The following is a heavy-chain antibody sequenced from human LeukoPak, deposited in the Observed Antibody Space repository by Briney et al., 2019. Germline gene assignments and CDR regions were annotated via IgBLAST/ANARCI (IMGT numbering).Heavy chain of an antibody. Sequence: GESLKISCQASGYTFASYWIGWVRQMPGKGLEWMGIIYPGDSDTRYGPSFQGQVTISADKSITTAYLQFSSLKASDTAMYYCARQAQIYRGSYYFDYWGQGTLVTVSS. CDR1: GYTFASYW. J-gene: IGHJ4*02. D-gene: IGHD6-13*01. CDR3: ARQAQIYRGSYYFDY. V-gene: IGHV5-51*01. CDR2: IYPGDSDT.